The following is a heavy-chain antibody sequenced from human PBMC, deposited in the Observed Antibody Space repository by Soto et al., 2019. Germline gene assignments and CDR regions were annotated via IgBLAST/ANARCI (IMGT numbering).Heavy chain of an antibody. CDR3: ARDARVPLYYYYSSGSIFDY. V-gene: IGHV4-31*03. CDR2: IYYSGST. Sequence: QVQLQESGPGLVKPSQTLSLTCTVSGGSISRGGYYWSWIRQHPGKGLEWIGYIYYSGSTYYNPSLKSRVTISVDTSKNQFSLKLSSVTAADTAVYYCARDARVPLYYYYSSGSIFDYWGQGTLVTVSS. D-gene: IGHD3-22*01. J-gene: IGHJ4*02. CDR1: GGSISRGGYY.